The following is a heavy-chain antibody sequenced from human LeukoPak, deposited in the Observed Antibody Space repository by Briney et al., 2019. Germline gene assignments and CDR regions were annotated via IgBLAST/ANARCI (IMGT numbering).Heavy chain of an antibody. CDR1: GYTLTELS. V-gene: IGHV1-24*01. J-gene: IGHJ4*02. CDR3: ATDKLGIAAADALDY. CDR2: FDPEDGET. Sequence: ASVKVSCKVSGYTLTELSMHWVRQAPGKGLEWMGGFDPEDGETIYAQKFQGRVTMTEDTSTDTAYMELSSLRSEDTAVYYCATDKLGIAAADALDYWGQGTLVTVSS. D-gene: IGHD6-13*01.